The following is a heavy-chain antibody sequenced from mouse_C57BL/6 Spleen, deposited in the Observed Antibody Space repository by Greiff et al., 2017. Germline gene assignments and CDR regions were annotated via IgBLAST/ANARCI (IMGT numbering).Heavy chain of an antibody. Sequence: QVQLQQPGAELVKPGASVKLSCKASGYTFTSYWMHWVKQRPGQGLEWIGMIHPNSGSTNYNEKFKSKATLTVDKSSSTAYMQLSSLTSEDSAVYDCARGGYDGALFDYWGQGTTLTVSS. D-gene: IGHD2-2*01. CDR1: GYTFTSYW. J-gene: IGHJ2*01. CDR2: IHPNSGST. CDR3: ARGGYDGALFDY. V-gene: IGHV1-64*01.